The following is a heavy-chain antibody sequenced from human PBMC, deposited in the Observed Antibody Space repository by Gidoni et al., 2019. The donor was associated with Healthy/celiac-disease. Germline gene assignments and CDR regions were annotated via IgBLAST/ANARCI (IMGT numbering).Heavy chain of an antibody. Sequence: VQLVQSGAEVKKPGASVKVSCKASGYTFIGYYMHWVRQAPGQGLEWMGWINPNSGGTNYAQKFQGWVTMTRDTSISTAYMELSRLRSDDTAVYYCAREANGDYYYYYGMDVWGQGTTVTVSS. D-gene: IGHD4-17*01. CDR1: GYTFIGYY. CDR2: INPNSGGT. CDR3: AREANGDYYYYYGMDV. V-gene: IGHV1-2*04. J-gene: IGHJ6*02.